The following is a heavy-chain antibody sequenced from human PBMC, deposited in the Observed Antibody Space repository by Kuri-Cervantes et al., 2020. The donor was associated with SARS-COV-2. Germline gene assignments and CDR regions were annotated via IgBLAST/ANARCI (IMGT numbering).Heavy chain of an antibody. D-gene: IGHD3-22*01. Sequence: GSLRLSCTVSGGSISSYYWSWIRQPAGKGLEWIGRIYTSGSTNYNPSLKSRVTMSVDTSKNQFSLNLSAVSAADTAFYYCAKSRAGGYHWFDPWGQGTLVTVSS. CDR3: AKSRAGGYHWFDP. CDR1: GGSISSYY. J-gene: IGHJ5*02. V-gene: IGHV4-4*07. CDR2: IYTSGST.